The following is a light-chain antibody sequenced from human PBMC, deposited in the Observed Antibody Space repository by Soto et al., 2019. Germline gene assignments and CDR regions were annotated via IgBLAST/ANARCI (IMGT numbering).Light chain of an antibody. CDR3: AAWDDSLEGVV. Sequence: QSVLTQPPSVSEAPRQRVTISCSGSTSNVGNNAVSWYKQLPGEAPKLLIYFDDLLPSGVSARFSASKSGTSASLVISGLQSEDEADYYCAAWDDSLEGVVFGRGTKLTVL. V-gene: IGLV1-36*01. CDR1: TSNVGNNA. J-gene: IGLJ2*01. CDR2: FDD.